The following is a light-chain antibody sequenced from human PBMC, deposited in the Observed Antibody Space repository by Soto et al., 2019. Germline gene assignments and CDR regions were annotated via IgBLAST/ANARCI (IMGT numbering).Light chain of an antibody. V-gene: IGLV2-14*02. CDR3: NSYTTSNTRQIV. J-gene: IGLJ1*01. CDR2: EVT. CDR1: SRDIGTSNL. Sequence: QSVLPQPASVSGSPGQSITISCTGTSRDIGTSNLVSWYQQYPGKAPKLMIYEVTKRPSGISSRFSGSKSGNTASLTISGLQAEDEADYYCNSYTTSNTRQIVFGTGTKVTVL.